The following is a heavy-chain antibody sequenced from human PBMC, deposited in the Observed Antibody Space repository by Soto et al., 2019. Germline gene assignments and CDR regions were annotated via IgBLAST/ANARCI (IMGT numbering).Heavy chain of an antibody. V-gene: IGHV1-69*01. CDR1: GGTFSSYA. Sequence: QVQLVQSGAEVKKPGSSVKVSCTASGGTFSSYAISWVRQAPGQGLEWMGGIIPIFGTANYAQKFQGRVTITADESTSTAYMELSSLRSEDTAVYYCARGRAVRGVISLLNWFDPWGQGTLVTVSS. CDR3: ARGRAVRGVISLLNWFDP. J-gene: IGHJ5*02. D-gene: IGHD3-10*01. CDR2: IIPIFGTA.